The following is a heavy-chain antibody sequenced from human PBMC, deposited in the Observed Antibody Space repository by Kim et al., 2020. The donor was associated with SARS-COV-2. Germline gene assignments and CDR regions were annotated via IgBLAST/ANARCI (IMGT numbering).Heavy chain of an antibody. V-gene: IGHV4-39*01. CDR2: IYYSGST. J-gene: IGHJ4*02. D-gene: IGHD3-10*01. CDR1: GGSISSSSYY. Sequence: ETLSLTCTVSGGSISSSSYYWGWIRQPPGKGLEWIGSIYYSGSTYYNPSLKSRVTISVDTSKNQFSLKLSSVTAADTAVYYCARHSDGFSDYWGQGTLVTVSS. CDR3: ARHSDGFSDY.